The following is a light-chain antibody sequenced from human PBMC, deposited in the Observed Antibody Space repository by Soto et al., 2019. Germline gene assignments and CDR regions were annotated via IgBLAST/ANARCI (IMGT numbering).Light chain of an antibody. V-gene: IGKV1-12*01. Sequence: DIQMTQSPSSVSASVGDRVTITCRASQSISGWLAWYQQKPGKAPKLLIYAASNLQSGVPSRFSGSGSGTDFTLTSSSLQPEDFATYYCQQANSFPTTFGQGTKVEIK. CDR2: AAS. CDR3: QQANSFPTT. CDR1: QSISGW. J-gene: IGKJ1*01.